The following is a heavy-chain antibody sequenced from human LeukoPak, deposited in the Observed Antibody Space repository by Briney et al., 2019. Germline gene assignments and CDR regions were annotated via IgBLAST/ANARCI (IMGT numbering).Heavy chain of an antibody. V-gene: IGHV4-34*01. D-gene: IGHD3-22*01. CDR1: GGSFSGYY. J-gene: IGHJ5*02. Sequence: KTSETLSLTCAVYGGSFSGYYRSWIRQPPGKGLEWIGEINHSGSTNYNPSLKSRLTISLDTSKNQFSLKLSSVTAADTAVYYCAREHYYYDSSGYHWFDPWGQGTLVTVSS. CDR2: INHSGST. CDR3: AREHYYYDSSGYHWFDP.